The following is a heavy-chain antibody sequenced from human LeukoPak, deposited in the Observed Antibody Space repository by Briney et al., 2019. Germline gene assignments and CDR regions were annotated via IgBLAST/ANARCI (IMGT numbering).Heavy chain of an antibody. CDR3: AKPGRTAAGLFDS. CDR1: GFTFKNYA. D-gene: IGHD6-13*01. J-gene: IGHJ4*02. V-gene: IGHV3-23*01. Sequence: GGSLRLSCAASGFTFKNYALSWVRQAPGKGLEWVSGFSVNGRDAYYADFVKGRFTIARDIAKNTLYLQMNSLRAEDTATYYCAKPGRTAAGLFDSWGQGTLVTVSS. CDR2: FSVNGRDA.